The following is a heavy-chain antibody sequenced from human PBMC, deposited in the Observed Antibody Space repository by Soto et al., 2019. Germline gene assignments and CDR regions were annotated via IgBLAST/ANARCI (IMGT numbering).Heavy chain of an antibody. J-gene: IGHJ4*02. D-gene: IGHD6-19*01. CDR3: AGCGCGSGGYHWYVDF. CDR1: GYTFTNYG. CDR2: INVSNGNT. Sequence: QVQLVQSGAEVKKPGASVKVSCKASGYTFTNYGIHWVRQAPGQRLEWMGWINVSNGNTKYSQKFQDRVTITRDTGARTVGVEFSVLRSENTAVTDLAGCGCGSGGYHWYVDFWGQGTLVTVSS. V-gene: IGHV1-3*01.